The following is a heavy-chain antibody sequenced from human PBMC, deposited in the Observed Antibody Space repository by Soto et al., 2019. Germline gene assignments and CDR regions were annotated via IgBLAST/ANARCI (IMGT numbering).Heavy chain of an antibody. D-gene: IGHD3-3*01. CDR2: IIPIFGTA. Sequence: SVKVSCKASGGTFSSYAISRVRQAPGQGLEWMGGIIPIFGTANYAQKFQGRVTITADESTSTAYMELSSLRSEDTAVYYCASHYDFWSGSFHYYYGMDVWGQGTTVTVSS. CDR3: ASHYDFWSGSFHYYYGMDV. V-gene: IGHV1-69*13. CDR1: GGTFSSYA. J-gene: IGHJ6*02.